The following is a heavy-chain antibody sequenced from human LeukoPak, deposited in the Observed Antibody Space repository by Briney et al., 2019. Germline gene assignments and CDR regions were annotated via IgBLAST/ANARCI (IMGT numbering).Heavy chain of an antibody. J-gene: IGHJ4*02. D-gene: IGHD3-10*01. CDR2: ISGSGGST. Sequence: GVSLRLSCAASGFTFSSYAMSWVRQAPGKGLEWVSAISGSGGSTYYADSVKGRFTISRDNSKNTLYLQMNSLRAGDTAVYYCAKGARYYGSGPGLQNLYYFDYRGQGTLVTVSS. CDR1: GFTFSSYA. CDR3: AKGARYYGSGPGLQNLYYFDY. V-gene: IGHV3-23*01.